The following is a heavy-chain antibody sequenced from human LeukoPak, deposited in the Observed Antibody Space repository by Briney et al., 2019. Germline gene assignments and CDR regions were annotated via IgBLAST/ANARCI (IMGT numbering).Heavy chain of an antibody. CDR2: INPNSGGT. CDR3: ARARITMVRGQDY. D-gene: IGHD3-10*01. V-gene: IGHV1-2*04. CDR1: GYTFTGYY. J-gene: IGHJ4*02. Sequence: ASVKVSCKASGYTFTGYYMHWVRQAPGQGLEWMGWINPNSGGTNYAQKFQGWVTMTRDMSISTAYMELSRLRSDDTAVYYCARARITMVRGQDYWGQGTLVTVSS.